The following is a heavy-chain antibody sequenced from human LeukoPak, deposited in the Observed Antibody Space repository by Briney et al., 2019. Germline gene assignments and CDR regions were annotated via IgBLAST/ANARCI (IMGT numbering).Heavy chain of an antibody. CDR3: ARERTPTQGHRQKTDAFDI. Sequence: SETLSLTCTVSGGSISSYYWSWIRQPAGKGLEWIGRIYTSGSTNYNPSLKSRVTMSVDTSKNQFSLKLSSVTAADTAVYYCARERTPTQGHRQKTDAFDIWGQGTMVTVSS. V-gene: IGHV4-4*07. CDR1: GGSISSYY. CDR2: IYTSGST. J-gene: IGHJ3*02. D-gene: IGHD2-2*01.